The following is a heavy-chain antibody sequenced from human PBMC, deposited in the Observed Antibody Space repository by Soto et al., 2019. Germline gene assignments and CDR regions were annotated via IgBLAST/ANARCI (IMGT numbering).Heavy chain of an antibody. CDR2: IHYSGTS. CDR3: ARSYYDSTGFAVDP. Sequence: SETLSLTCTVSGGSIIRTDYHWGWIRQPPGEGLEWIGNIHYSGTSYSIPSLKSRATISVETSKNQFSMKLTSVTASDTAVYYCARSYYDSTGFAVDPWGQGTLVTVSS. CDR1: GGSIIRTDYH. V-gene: IGHV4-39*07. J-gene: IGHJ5*02. D-gene: IGHD3-22*01.